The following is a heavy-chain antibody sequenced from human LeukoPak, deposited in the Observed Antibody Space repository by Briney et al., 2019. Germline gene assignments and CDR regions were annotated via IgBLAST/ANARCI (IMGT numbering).Heavy chain of an antibody. J-gene: IGHJ4*02. CDR1: GFAFSSYA. CDR3: VKSNYDFWSVYYPLGY. V-gene: IGHV3-30-3*02. CDR2: ISYDGSNK. Sequence: GGSLRLSCAASGFAFSSYAMHWVRQAPGKGLEWVAVISYDGSNKYYADSVKGRFTISRDNSKNTLYLQMNSLRAEDTAVYYCVKSNYDFWSVYYPLGYWGQGTLVTVCS. D-gene: IGHD3-3*01.